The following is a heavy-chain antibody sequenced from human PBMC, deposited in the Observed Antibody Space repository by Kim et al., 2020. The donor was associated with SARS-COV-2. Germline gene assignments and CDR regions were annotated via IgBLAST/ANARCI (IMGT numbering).Heavy chain of an antibody. CDR1: GFTFSSYG. D-gene: IGHD5-12*01. CDR3: AKAVATNEYRYYYYGMDV. CDR2: ISYDESNK. V-gene: IGHV3-30*18. Sequence: GGSLRLSCAASGFTFSSYGMHWVRQAPGKGLEWVAVISYDESNKYYADSVKGRFTISRDNSKNTLYLQMNSLRAEDMAVYYCAKAVATNEYRYYYYGMDVWGQGTTVTVSS. J-gene: IGHJ6*02.